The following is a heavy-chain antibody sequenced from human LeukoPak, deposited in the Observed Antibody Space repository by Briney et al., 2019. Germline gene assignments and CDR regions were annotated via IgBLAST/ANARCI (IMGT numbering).Heavy chain of an antibody. V-gene: IGHV3-30*02. J-gene: IGHJ4*02. D-gene: IGHD4-17*01. CDR1: GFTFSSYG. CDR3: AKGESTTVTTSYFDY. CDR2: IRYDGSNK. Sequence: PGGSLRLSCAASGFTFSSYGMHWVRQAPGKGLEWVAFIRYDGSNKYYADSVKGRFTISRDNSKNTLYLQMNSLRAEDTAVYYCAKGESTTVTTSYFDYWGQGTLVTVSS.